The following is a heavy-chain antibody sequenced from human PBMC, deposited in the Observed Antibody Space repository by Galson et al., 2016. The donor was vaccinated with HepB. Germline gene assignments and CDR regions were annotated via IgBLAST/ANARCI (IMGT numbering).Heavy chain of an antibody. CDR3: ARRTPYCSSTSCLMDV. D-gene: IGHD2-2*01. J-gene: IGHJ6*02. CDR2: IYGSGNT. Sequence: ETLSLTCTVSGASIPNYRWSWIRQPPGKGLEWIGYIYGSGNTNYNPSLKSLVTLSLHPSQNQVSLKLTSVTAAATAVYYCARRTPYCSSTSCLMDVWGQGTTVTVSS. V-gene: IGHV4-4*08. CDR1: GASIPNYR.